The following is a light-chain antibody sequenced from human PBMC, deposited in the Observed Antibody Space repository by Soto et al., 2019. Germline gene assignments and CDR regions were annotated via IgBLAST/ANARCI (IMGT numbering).Light chain of an antibody. J-gene: IGKJ2*01. Sequence: EKVLTQSPGTLSLSPGERATLSCRASQSVSSNFLAWYQQKPGQAPRLLIYGASSRATGIPDRFSGSGSGTDFTLTISRLEPEDFAMYYCQQYESSPPMYTFEQGTRLELK. CDR2: GAS. CDR1: QSVSSNF. V-gene: IGKV3-20*01. CDR3: QQYESSPPMYT.